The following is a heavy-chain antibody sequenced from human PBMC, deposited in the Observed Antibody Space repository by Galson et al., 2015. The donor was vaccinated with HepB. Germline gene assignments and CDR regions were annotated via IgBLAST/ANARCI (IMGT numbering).Heavy chain of an antibody. V-gene: IGHV1-46*03. D-gene: IGHD3-22*01. CDR3: AMHYYDSSGYYSSYYYHAMDV. Sequence: SVKVSCKASGYTFTNYYIHWVRQAPGQGLEWMGLINPTTGTTTYAHKFQGRVTMTRDTSTSTVYMELSSLRSEDTAIYYCAMHYYDSSGYYSSYYYHAMDVWGQGTTVTVSS. J-gene: IGHJ6*02. CDR2: INPTTGTT. CDR1: GYTFTNYY.